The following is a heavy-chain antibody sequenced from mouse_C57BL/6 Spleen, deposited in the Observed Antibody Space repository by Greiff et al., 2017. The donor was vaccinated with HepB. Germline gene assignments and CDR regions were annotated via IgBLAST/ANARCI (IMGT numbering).Heavy chain of an antibody. V-gene: IGHV1-22*01. J-gene: IGHJ3*01. Sequence: VQLQQSGPELVKPGASVKMSCKASGYTFTDYNMHWVKQSHGKSLEWIGYINPNNGGTSYNQEFKGKATLPVNNSSSTADMELRSLTSEDPAVYYCARECYYGSSSLAYWGQGTLVTVSA. CDR1: GYTFTDYN. CDR3: ARECYYGSSSLAY. D-gene: IGHD1-1*01. CDR2: INPNNGGT.